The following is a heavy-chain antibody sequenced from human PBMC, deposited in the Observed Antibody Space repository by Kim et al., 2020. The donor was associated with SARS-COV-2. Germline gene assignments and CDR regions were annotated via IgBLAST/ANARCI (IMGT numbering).Heavy chain of an antibody. Sequence: RGSLRLSCAASGFTFSSYSMNWVRQAPGKGLEWVSSISSSSSYIYYADSVKGRITISRDNAKNSLYLQMNSLRAEDTAVYYCARDSGLLWFGESGTYYGMDVWGQGTTVTVSS. J-gene: IGHJ6*02. CDR1: GFTFSSYS. D-gene: IGHD3-10*01. CDR3: ARDSGLLWFGESGTYYGMDV. CDR2: ISSSSSYI. V-gene: IGHV3-21*01.